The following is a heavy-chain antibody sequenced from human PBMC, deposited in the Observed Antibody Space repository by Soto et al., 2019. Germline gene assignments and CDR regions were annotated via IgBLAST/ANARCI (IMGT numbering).Heavy chain of an antibody. J-gene: IGHJ6*02. D-gene: IGHD3-3*01. CDR1: GDTFTNYG. CDR2: ISVYSGNT. V-gene: IGHV1-18*01. Sequence: ASVKVSCKASGDTFTNYGFSWVRQAPGQGLEWMGWISVYSGNTNYAQNVQGRVTMTTDTSTSTAYMELRSLRSEDTAVYYCARDLFSRADFWSGYYYGMDVWGQGTTVTVSS. CDR3: ARDLFSRADFWSGYYYGMDV.